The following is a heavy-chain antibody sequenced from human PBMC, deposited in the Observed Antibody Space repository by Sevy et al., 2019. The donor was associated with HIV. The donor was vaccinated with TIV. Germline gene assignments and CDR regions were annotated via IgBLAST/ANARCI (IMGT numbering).Heavy chain of an antibody. V-gene: IGHV1-2*02. CDR3: ARVWNSDYYDSSGPNWFDT. Sequence: GASVKVSCKASGYTFTGYSMHWVRQAPGQGLEWMGWINPNSGGTNYAQKFQGRVTMTRDTSINTAYMDMRNLRVDDTAVYFCARVWNSDYYDSSGPNWFDTWGQGTLVTVSS. CDR1: GYTFTGYS. J-gene: IGHJ5*02. CDR2: INPNSGGT. D-gene: IGHD3-22*01.